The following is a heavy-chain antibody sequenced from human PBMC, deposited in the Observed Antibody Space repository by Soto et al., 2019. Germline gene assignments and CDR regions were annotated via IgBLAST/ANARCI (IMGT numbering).Heavy chain of an antibody. CDR3: ARKPAPCYEFGSAYYITYGIDG. Sequence: GASVKFSCTSSGYTFTSYGISWVRQAPGQGLEWMGWISAYNGNTNYAQKLQGRVTMTTDTSTSTAYMELRSLRSDDTAVDYCARKPAPCYEFGSAYYITYGIDGWGHGNTVT. J-gene: IGHJ6*02. D-gene: IGHD3-3*01. CDR2: ISAYNGNT. V-gene: IGHV1-18*01. CDR1: GYTFTSYG.